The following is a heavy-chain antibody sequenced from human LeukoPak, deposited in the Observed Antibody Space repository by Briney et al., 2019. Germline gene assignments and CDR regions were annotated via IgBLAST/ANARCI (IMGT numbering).Heavy chain of an antibody. D-gene: IGHD3-22*01. CDR1: GFTFSSYS. CDR2: ISGSGGST. Sequence: GGSLRLSCATSGFTFSSYSLGWARQAPGKGLEWVSAISGSGGSTYYADSVKGRFTISRDNSKNTLYLQMNSLRAEDTAVYYCAKDRVNYYDSSGYYFPPGYWGQGTLVTVSS. CDR3: AKDRVNYYDSSGYYFPPGY. V-gene: IGHV3-23*01. J-gene: IGHJ4*02.